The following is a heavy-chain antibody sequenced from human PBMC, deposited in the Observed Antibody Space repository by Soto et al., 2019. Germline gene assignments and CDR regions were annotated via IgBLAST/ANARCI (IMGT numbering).Heavy chain of an antibody. CDR2: INPNSGGT. D-gene: IGHD6-13*01. CDR1: GYTFTGYY. Sequence: AASVKVSCKASGYTFTGYYMHWVRQAPGQGLEWMGWINPNSGGTNYAQKFQGRVTMTRDTSISTAYMELSRLRSDDTAVYYCAKQSTGYSRDFDYWGQGTLVTVSS. CDR3: AKQSTGYSRDFDY. J-gene: IGHJ4*02. V-gene: IGHV1-2*02.